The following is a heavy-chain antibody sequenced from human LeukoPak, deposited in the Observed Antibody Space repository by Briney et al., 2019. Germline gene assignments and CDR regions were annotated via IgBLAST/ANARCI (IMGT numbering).Heavy chain of an antibody. CDR1: GFTFSSYW. CDR2: IYSDGSRT. J-gene: IGHJ3*02. D-gene: IGHD1-26*01. CDR3: TRSGRGGAFDI. Sequence: GGSLRLSCAASGFTFSSYWMHWVRQGPGKGLVWVSRIYSDGSRTTYADSVKGRFTISGDNAKDTLYLQMNSLRVEDTAMYYCTRSGRGGAFDIWGRGTMVTVSS. V-gene: IGHV3-74*01.